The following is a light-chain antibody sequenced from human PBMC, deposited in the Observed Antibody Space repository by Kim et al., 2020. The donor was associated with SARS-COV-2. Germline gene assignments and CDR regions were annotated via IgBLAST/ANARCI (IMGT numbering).Light chain of an antibody. V-gene: IGLV2-14*04. J-gene: IGLJ3*02. Sequence: ITGPGTGSDIGAYNYVVWYQQHPCKVPKLRFYDFTKRPSGVSDRFSGSKSANTASLTISELQAEDEADYYCTSYTTSTTWVFGGGTQLTVL. CDR3: TSYTTSTTWV. CDR1: GSDIGAYNY. CDR2: DFT.